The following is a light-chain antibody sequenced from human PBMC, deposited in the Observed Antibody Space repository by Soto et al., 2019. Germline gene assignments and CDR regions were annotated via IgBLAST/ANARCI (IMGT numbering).Light chain of an antibody. V-gene: IGLV1-44*01. Sequence: QSVLTQSPSASGTPGQRVTISCSGSSSNIGSNTVNWYQQLPRTAPKLLISSSDQRPSGVPDRFSSSKSGTSASLAISGLQSEDEADYYCASWDDSLNGWVFGGGTKLTVL. J-gene: IGLJ3*02. CDR2: SSD. CDR1: SSNIGSNT. CDR3: ASWDDSLNGWV.